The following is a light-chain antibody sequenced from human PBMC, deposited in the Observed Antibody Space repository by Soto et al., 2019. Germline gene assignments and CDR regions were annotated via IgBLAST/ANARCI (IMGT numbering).Light chain of an antibody. J-gene: IGKJ1*01. V-gene: IGKV1-5*01. Sequence: DIQMTQSPSTLSASVGDRGSITCRASQSITNWLAWYQQRSGMAPKLLIYDASNLEGGVPSRFSGSGSGTEFTLTFSSLQPDDFATYYGYQYSKFAPLMVGQGTKVEIK. CDR2: DAS. CDR3: YQYSKFAPLM. CDR1: QSITNW.